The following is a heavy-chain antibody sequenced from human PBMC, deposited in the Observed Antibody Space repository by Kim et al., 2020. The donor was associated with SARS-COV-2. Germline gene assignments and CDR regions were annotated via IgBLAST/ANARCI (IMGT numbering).Heavy chain of an antibody. CDR1: GGTFNNYA. CDR2: IIPIFGTA. V-gene: IGHV1-69*13. CDR3: ARYCAGGACRDYYGMDV. D-gene: IGHD2-8*02. Sequence: SVKVSCKASGGTFNNYAISWVRQAPGQGLEWMGGIIPIFGTANYAEQFQGRVTITADESTGTAYMSLSSLKSDDTAVYYCARYCAGGACRDYYGMDVWG. J-gene: IGHJ6*02.